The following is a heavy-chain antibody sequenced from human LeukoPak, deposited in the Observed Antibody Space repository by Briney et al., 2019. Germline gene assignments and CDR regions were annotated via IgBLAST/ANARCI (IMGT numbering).Heavy chain of an antibody. J-gene: IGHJ3*02. CDR1: GFTFSSYG. Sequence: PGGSLRLSCAASGFTFSSYGMHWVRQAPGKGLEWVAFIRYDGSNKYYADSVKGRFTISRDNSKNTLYLQMNSLRAEDTAVYYCARRLGELSWDAFDIWGQGTMVTVSS. CDR3: ARRLGELSWDAFDI. CDR2: IRYDGSNK. V-gene: IGHV3-30*02. D-gene: IGHD3-16*02.